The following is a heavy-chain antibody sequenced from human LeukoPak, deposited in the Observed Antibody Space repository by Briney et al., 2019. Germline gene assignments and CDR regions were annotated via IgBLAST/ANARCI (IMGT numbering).Heavy chain of an antibody. CDR3: AKGTEGYCSGTICYPFDY. CDR1: GFTFSSYA. CDR2: ITGSGSDT. J-gene: IGHJ4*02. Sequence: GGSLRLSCEASGFTFSSYAMNWVRQVPGKGLEWVSSITGSGSDTYFVDSVKGRFTISRDNSKNTLYLQLNSLRAEDTAIYYCAKGTEGYCSGTICYPFDYWGRGTLVTVSS. V-gene: IGHV3-23*01. D-gene: IGHD2-15*01.